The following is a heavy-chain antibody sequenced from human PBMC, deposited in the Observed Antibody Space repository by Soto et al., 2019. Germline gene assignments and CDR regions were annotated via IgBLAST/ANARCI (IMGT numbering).Heavy chain of an antibody. CDR1: GFTFSSYA. V-gene: IGHV3-23*01. CDR2: ISGSGGST. CDR3: AKDDYISRADFQGNDY. Sequence: EVHLLESWGGLVQPGGSLRLSCAASGFTFSSYAMSWVLQAPGKGLEWVSAISGSGGSTYYADSVKGRFTISRDNSKNTLYLQMNSLRAEDTAVYYCAKDDYISRADFQGNDYWGQRTLVTVSS. D-gene: IGHD4-4*01. J-gene: IGHJ4*02.